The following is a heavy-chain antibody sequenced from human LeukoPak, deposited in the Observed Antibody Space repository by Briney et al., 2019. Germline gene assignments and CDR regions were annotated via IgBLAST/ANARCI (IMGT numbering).Heavy chain of an antibody. CDR2: ISGSGGST. V-gene: IGHV3-23*01. CDR1: GFTFSSYA. D-gene: IGHD6-13*01. J-gene: IGHJ5*02. Sequence: GGSLRLSCAASGFTFSSYAMSWVRQAPGKGLEWVSAISGSGGSTYYADSVKGRFTISRDNSKNTLYLQMNSLRAEDTAVYYCATHSKYSSSWYWFDPWGQGTLVTVSS. CDR3: ATHSKYSSSWYWFDP.